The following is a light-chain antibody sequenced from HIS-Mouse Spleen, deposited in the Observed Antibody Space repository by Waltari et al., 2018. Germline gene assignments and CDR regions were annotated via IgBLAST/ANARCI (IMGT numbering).Light chain of an antibody. Sequence: QSVLTQPPSASGTPGQRVTISCSGSSSHLGSHTVNWYQQLPGTAPKLLIYSNNQRPSGVPDRFSGSKSGTSASLAISGLQSEDEADYYCAAWDDSLNGYVFGTGTKVTVL. CDR3: AAWDDSLNGYV. CDR1: SSHLGSHT. V-gene: IGLV1-44*01. CDR2: SNN. J-gene: IGLJ1*01.